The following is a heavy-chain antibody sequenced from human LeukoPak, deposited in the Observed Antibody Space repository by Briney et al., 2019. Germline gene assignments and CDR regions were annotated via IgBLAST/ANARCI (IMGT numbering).Heavy chain of an antibody. CDR1: GGSIRSSRYY. Sequence: KTSETLSLTCTVSGGSIRSSRYYWGWIRQPPGKGLEWIGSIYYSGSTTYNPSLKSRVTISVDTSKNHFSRKLSSVTAADTAVYYCAREGRIAADLHWFDPWGQGTLVTVSS. D-gene: IGHD6-13*01. CDR3: AREGRIAADLHWFDP. V-gene: IGHV4-39*07. J-gene: IGHJ5*02. CDR2: IYYSGST.